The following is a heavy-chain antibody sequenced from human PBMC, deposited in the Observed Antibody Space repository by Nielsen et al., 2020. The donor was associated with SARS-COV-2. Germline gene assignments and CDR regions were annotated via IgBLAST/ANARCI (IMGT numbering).Heavy chain of an antibody. CDR2: IFYRGST. Sequence: SNYWMTWVRQPPGKGLEWIGSIFYRGSTYYNPSLKGRVAVSVDTSKNQFSLKLNSVTAADAAVYYCARRDSSGPGWFDPWGQGTLVTVSS. CDR3: ARRDSSGPGWFDP. D-gene: IGHD6-19*01. V-gene: IGHV4-39*01. J-gene: IGHJ5*02. CDR1: SNYW.